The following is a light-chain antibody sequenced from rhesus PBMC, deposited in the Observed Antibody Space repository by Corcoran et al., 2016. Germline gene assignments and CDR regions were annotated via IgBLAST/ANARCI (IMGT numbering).Light chain of an antibody. Sequence: DIVMTQTPLSLPVTPGEPASISCRSSQSLLHSNGYTYLFWYLQKPGQSPQLLIYLGSNRASGVPGRFSGSGSGTDFTLKISRVEAEDVGVYYCLQDIQLPLTFGGGTKVELK. V-gene: IGKV2-78*01. CDR1: QSLLHSNGYTY. J-gene: IGKJ4*01. CDR3: LQDIQLPLT. CDR2: LGS.